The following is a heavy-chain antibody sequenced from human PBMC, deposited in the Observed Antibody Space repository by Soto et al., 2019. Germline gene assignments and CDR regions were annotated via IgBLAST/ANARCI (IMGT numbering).Heavy chain of an antibody. V-gene: IGHV3-21*01. J-gene: IGHJ6*02. CDR1: GFTFSTYS. CDR2: ISSRSDI. Sequence: GGSLRLSCVGSGFTFSTYSINWVRQAPGKGLEWVSSISSRSDIYYADSVKGRFTISRDNAKNSVSLQMNSLRAEDTAVYYCAREDTAWPLAYGLDVWGQGTTVTVSS. D-gene: IGHD2-21*02. CDR3: AREDTAWPLAYGLDV.